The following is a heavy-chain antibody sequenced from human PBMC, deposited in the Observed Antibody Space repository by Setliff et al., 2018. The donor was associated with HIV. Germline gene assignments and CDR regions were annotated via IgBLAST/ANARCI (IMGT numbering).Heavy chain of an antibody. CDR1: GGTFSSYA. D-gene: IGHD6-13*01. Sequence: ASVKVSCKASGGTFSSYAISWVRQAPGQGLEWMGGLIPIFGTPNYAQKFQGRVTITADESTSTAYMELSSLRSEDTAVYFCARGLVRNWRQLGNDAFDIWGQGTMVTVSS. J-gene: IGHJ3*02. CDR3: ARGLVRNWRQLGNDAFDI. CDR2: LIPIFGTP. V-gene: IGHV1-69*13.